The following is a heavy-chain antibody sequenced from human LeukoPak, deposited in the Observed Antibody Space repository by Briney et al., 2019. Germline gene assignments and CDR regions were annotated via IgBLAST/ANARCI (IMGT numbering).Heavy chain of an antibody. CDR3: ARVQQDYGSGTYLDY. D-gene: IGHD3-10*01. Sequence: PGGSLRLSCAASGLTFSDYYMSRIRQAPGKGLEWVSYISSSSNYINHADSVKGRFTISRDNVKNSLYLQMNSLRAEDTAIYYCARVQQDYGSGTYLDYWGQGTLVTVSS. CDR2: ISSSSNYI. J-gene: IGHJ4*02. CDR1: GLTFSDYY. V-gene: IGHV3-11*06.